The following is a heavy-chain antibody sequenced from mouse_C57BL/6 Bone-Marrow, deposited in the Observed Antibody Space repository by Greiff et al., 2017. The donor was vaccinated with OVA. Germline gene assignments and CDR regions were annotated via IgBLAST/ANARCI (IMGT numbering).Heavy chain of an antibody. D-gene: IGHD1-1*01. J-gene: IGHJ2*01. Sequence: VQLQQSGAELARPGASVKLSCKASGYTFTSYGISWVKQRTGQGLEWIGEIYPRSGNTYYNEKFKGKATLTADKSSSTAYMELRSLTSEDSAVYFCARSCPYYYGSSYGGFDYWGQGTTLTVSS. CDR3: ARSCPYYYGSSYGGFDY. V-gene: IGHV1-81*01. CDR2: IYPRSGNT. CDR1: GYTFTSYG.